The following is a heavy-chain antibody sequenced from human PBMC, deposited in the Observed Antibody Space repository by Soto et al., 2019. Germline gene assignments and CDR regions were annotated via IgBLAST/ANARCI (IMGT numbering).Heavy chain of an antibody. CDR2: IQSDGSSI. D-gene: IGHD2-21*01. CDR1: GFIFNNYW. Sequence: EVQMVESGGGLVRPGGSLRLSCAASGFIFNNYWMHWVRQVPGKGLMWVSRIQSDGSSIDYADSVKGRFTISRDNAKNTVYLHMNSLRVEDTAVYYCARIGGIDLWGQGTLVTVSS. J-gene: IGHJ5*02. CDR3: ARIGGIDL. V-gene: IGHV3-74*01.